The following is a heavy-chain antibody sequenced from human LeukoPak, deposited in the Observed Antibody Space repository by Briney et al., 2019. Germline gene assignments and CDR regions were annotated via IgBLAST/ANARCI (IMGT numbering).Heavy chain of an antibody. V-gene: IGHV4-4*07. J-gene: IGHJ3*01. D-gene: IGHD3-10*01. Sequence: SETLSLTCTVSGGSMSDFCWGWIRQSAGRGLEWIGRVCDSGRTFYSSALQSRVSMSADTSTNQFSLKLTPVTAADTAVYYCVRDDKGYYASRWTAFDVWGQGTRVTVSS. CDR2: VCDSGRT. CDR3: VRDDKGYYASRWTAFDV. CDR1: GGSMSDFC.